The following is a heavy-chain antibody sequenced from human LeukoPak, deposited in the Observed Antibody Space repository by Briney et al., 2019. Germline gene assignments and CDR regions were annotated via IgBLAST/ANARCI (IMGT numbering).Heavy chain of an antibody. CDR3: AKDIWFGELFRWAFDY. J-gene: IGHJ4*02. CDR1: GFTFSSYA. CDR2: ISGSGGST. V-gene: IGHV3-23*01. D-gene: IGHD3-10*01. Sequence: PGGCLRLSCAASGFTFSSYAMSWVRQAPGKGLEWVSAISGSGGSTYYADSVKGRFTISRDNSKNTLYLQMNSLRAEDTAVYYCAKDIWFGELFRWAFDYWGQGTLVTVPS.